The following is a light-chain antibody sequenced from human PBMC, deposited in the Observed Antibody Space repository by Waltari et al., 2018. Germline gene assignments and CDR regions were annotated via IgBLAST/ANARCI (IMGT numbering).Light chain of an antibody. CDR2: EVS. V-gene: IGLV2-8*01. Sequence: QSALPQPPSASGSPGQSVTISCLGTSSDVGGYAYVSWYQQHPGKAPKLMIHEVSTRPSGVPDRFSASKSGNTASLTVSGLRAEDEADYYCASYAGGNILVFGGGTKLTVL. J-gene: IGLJ2*01. CDR3: ASYAGGNILV. CDR1: SSDVGGYAY.